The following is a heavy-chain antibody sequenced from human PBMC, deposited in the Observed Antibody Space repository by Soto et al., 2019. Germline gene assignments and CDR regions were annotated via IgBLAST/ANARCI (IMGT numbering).Heavy chain of an antibody. CDR3: AKDQSGAADI. CDR2: ISYSGRT. D-gene: IGHD7-27*01. J-gene: IGHJ3*02. CDR1: GGSFSRNN. V-gene: IGHV4-59*12. Sequence: SETLSLTCSISGGSFSRNNWSWIRQPPGRGLEWIGHISYSGRTNYIPSLKSRITMSVDTSKNQFSLNLKFVTAADTAVYFCAKDQSGAADIWGQGTMVTVSS.